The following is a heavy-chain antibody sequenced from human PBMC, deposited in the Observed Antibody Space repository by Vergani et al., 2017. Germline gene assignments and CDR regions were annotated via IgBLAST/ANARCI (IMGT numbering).Heavy chain of an antibody. Sequence: QVQLQESGPGLVKPSETLSLTCAVSGYSISSGYYWGWIRQPPGKGLEWIGSIYHSGSTYYNPSLKSRVTISVDMSKNQFSLKLSSVTAADTAVYYCARFSRGGDANGFDPWGQGTLVTVSS. D-gene: IGHD2-21*02. CDR1: GYSISSGYY. V-gene: IGHV4-38-2*01. CDR2: IYHSGST. J-gene: IGHJ5*02. CDR3: ARFSRGGDANGFDP.